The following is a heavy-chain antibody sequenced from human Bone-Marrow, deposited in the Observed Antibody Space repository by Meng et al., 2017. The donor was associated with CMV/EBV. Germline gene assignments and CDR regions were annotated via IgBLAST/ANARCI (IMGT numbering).Heavy chain of an antibody. J-gene: IGHJ6*02. V-gene: IGHV3-30*02. Sequence: GGSLRLSCAASGFTFSSYGMHWVRQAPGKGLEWVAVIWYDGSNKYYADSVKGRFTISRDNSKNTLYLQMNSLRAEDTAVYYCAKDGPRCSSTSCYRRIYDYYYGMDVWGQGTTVTVSS. CDR3: AKDGPRCSSTSCYRRIYDYYYGMDV. CDR1: GFTFSSYG. CDR2: IWYDGSNK. D-gene: IGHD2-2*02.